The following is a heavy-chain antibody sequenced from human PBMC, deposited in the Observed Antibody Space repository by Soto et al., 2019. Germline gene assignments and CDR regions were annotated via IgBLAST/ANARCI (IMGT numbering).Heavy chain of an antibody. J-gene: IGHJ5*02. CDR3: ARAGNCTSTTCFSGWLDP. V-gene: IGHV1-3*04. D-gene: IGHD2-2*01. CDR1: GYTFTNYS. CDR2: INTDNGKT. Sequence: ASVKVSCKASGYTFTNYSMHWVRQAPGQRLEWMGWINTDNGKTRDSQRFQDRVTLTRDTSANTAYMELSSLTSEDTAVYYCARAGNCTSTTCFSGWLDPWGPGTLVTVSS.